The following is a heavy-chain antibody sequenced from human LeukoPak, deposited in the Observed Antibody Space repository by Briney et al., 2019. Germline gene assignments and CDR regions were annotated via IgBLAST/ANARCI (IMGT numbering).Heavy chain of an antibody. CDR3: ARGVPLYYYDSSGYYDFDY. V-gene: IGHV1-24*01. CDR1: GYTLTELS. CDR2: FDPEDGET. D-gene: IGHD3-22*01. Sequence: ASVKVSCKVSGYTLTELSMHWVRQAPGKGLEWMGGFDPEDGETIYAQKLQGRLTMTRDTSTSTAYMELSSLRSEDTAVYYCARGVPLYYYDSSGYYDFDYWGQGTLVTVSS. J-gene: IGHJ4*02.